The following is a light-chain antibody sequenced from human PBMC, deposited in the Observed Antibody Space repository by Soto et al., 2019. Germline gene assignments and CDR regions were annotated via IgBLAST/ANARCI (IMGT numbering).Light chain of an antibody. CDR2: GAS. J-gene: IGKJ1*01. Sequence: EIVMTQSPATLSVSPGERATLSCRASQSVSSDLAWYHQKPGQAPRLLIYGASTRATGIPARFSGSGSGTEFTLTINSLQSEDFAVYYCQQYNNWPRTFDHGTKVEIK. V-gene: IGKV3-15*01. CDR3: QQYNNWPRT. CDR1: QSVSSD.